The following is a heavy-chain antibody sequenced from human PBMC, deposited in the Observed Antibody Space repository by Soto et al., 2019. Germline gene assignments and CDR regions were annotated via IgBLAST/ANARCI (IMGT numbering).Heavy chain of an antibody. D-gene: IGHD6-13*01. CDR1: GYTFSSYG. CDR3: GRGPYVAAAGNDY. V-gene: IGHV1-18*01. CDR2: ISADTGNT. Sequence: ASVKVSCKASGYTFSSYGITWVRQAPGQGLEWMGWISADTGNTNYAQKLQGRVTMTTDTSTNTAYMELRSLRSDDTAVYYCGRGPYVAAAGNDYWGQGTLVTVSS. J-gene: IGHJ4*02.